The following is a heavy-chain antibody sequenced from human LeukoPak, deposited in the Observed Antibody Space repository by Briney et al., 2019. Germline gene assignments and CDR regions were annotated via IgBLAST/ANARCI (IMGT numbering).Heavy chain of an antibody. CDR1: GGSISSSSYS. CDR2: IYYSGST. D-gene: IGHD3-3*01. J-gene: IGHJ4*02. CDR3: ARPPKNFWSGYHFDY. Sequence: SETLSLTCTVSGGSISSSSYSWGWIRQPPGKGLEWIGSIYYSGSTYYNPSLKSRVTISVDTSKNQFSLKLSSVTAADTAVYYCARPPKNFWSGYHFDYWGQGTLVTVSS. V-gene: IGHV4-39*01.